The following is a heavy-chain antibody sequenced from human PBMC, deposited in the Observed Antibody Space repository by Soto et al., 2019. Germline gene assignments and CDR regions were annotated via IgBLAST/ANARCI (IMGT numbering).Heavy chain of an antibody. CDR2: ISSSSITI. CDR1: GFTFSSYG. CDR3: ARDWDKYYDFWSGYPPPYYFDY. J-gene: IGHJ4*02. V-gene: IGHV3-48*02. D-gene: IGHD3-3*01. Sequence: GGSLRLSYAASGFTFSSYGMNWVRQAPGKGLEWVSYISSSSITIYYADSVKGRFTISRDNAKNSLYLQMNSLRDEDTAVYYCARDWDKYYDFWSGYPPPYYFDYWGQGTLVTVSS.